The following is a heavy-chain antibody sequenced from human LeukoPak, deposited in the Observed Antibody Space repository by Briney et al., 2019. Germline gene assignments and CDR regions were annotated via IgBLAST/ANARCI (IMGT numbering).Heavy chain of an antibody. CDR3: ARDSPGYDFWSGPNPLDV. V-gene: IGHV3-30*02. Sequence: GGSLRLSCVTAGFTFSSFGMHWVRQAPGKGLEGVAFIRSDGSNKYYADSVKGRFTISRDNSKNTLYLQMNSLRAEDTAVYYCARDSPGYDFWSGPNPLDVWGKGTTVTVSS. J-gene: IGHJ6*04. CDR2: IRSDGSNK. CDR1: GFTFSSFG. D-gene: IGHD3-3*01.